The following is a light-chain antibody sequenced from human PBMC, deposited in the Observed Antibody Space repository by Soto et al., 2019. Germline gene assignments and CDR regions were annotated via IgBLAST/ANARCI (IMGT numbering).Light chain of an antibody. CDR2: GAS. Sequence: EIVLTQSPGTLTLSPGERATLSCRASQSVSSSYLAWYQQKPGQAPRLLIYGASSRDTGIPDRFSGSGCGTDFSLTISRLDPEDFAVYYWQQYGTSLFTFGPGTEVVIK. CDR1: QSVSSSY. CDR3: QQYGTSLFT. V-gene: IGKV3-20*01. J-gene: IGKJ3*01.